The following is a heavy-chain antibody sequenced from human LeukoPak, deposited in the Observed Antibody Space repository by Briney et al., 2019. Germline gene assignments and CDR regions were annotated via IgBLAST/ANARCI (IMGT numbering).Heavy chain of an antibody. D-gene: IGHD3-16*02. CDR2: IYYSGST. CDR3: ARAKGSYRPYYFDY. Sequence: PSETLSLTCTVAGGSISSYYWSWIRQPPGKGLEWLGYIYYSGSTNYNPSLKIRVTISVHTSKNQFSLKLSSVTAADTAVYYCARAKGSYRPYYFDYWGQGTLVTVSS. V-gene: IGHV4-59*01. CDR1: GGSISSYY. J-gene: IGHJ4*02.